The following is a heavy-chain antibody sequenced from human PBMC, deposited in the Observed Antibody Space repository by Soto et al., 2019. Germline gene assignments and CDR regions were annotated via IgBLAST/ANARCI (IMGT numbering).Heavy chain of an antibody. J-gene: IGHJ4*02. D-gene: IGHD3-3*01. CDR2: ISYHGSNK. Sequence: GGSLRLSCEGSGFIFSRHGMHWVRQAPGKGLEWVAVISYHGSNKYYADSVKGRFTISRDNSKNTLYLQMNSLRAEDTAVYYCARDPVLSYDFWSGWYFDYWGQGTLVTVSS. CDR1: GFIFSRHG. V-gene: IGHV3-30*03. CDR3: ARDPVLSYDFWSGWYFDY.